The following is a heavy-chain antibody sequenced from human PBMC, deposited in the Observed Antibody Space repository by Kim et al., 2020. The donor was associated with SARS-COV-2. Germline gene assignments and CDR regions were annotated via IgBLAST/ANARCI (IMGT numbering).Heavy chain of an antibody. J-gene: IGHJ4*02. CDR3: ARKKKEIGGNYFDY. D-gene: IGHD1-26*01. V-gene: IGHV4-31*02. Sequence: NPSLKSRVTISVDTSKNQFSLKLSSVTAADTAVYYCARKKKEIGGNYFDYWGQGTLVTVSS.